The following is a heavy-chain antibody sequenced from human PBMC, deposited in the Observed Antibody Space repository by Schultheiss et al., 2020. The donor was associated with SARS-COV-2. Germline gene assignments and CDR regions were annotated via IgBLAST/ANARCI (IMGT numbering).Heavy chain of an antibody. CDR2: IYSGGST. Sequence: GESLKISCAASGFTVSSNYMSWVRQAPGKGLEWVSVIYSGGSTYYADSVKGRFTISRDNSKNTLYLQMNSLRAEDTAVYYCVKGDYYGSGSLIGIDYWGQGTLVTVSS. J-gene: IGHJ4*02. V-gene: IGHV3-53*01. CDR1: GFTVSSNY. CDR3: VKGDYYGSGSLIGIDY. D-gene: IGHD3-10*01.